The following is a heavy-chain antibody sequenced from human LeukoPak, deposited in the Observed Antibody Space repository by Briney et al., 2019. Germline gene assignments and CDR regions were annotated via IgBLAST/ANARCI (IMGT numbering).Heavy chain of an antibody. V-gene: IGHV6-1*01. Sequence: SQTLSLTCAISGDSVSSNSAAWHWIRQSPSRGLEWLERTYYRSKWYNDYAVSVKSRITINPDTSKNQFSLQLNSVTPEGTAVYYCARDLGDIVATITLTYYYYGMDVWGQGTTVTVSS. CDR3: ARDLGDIVATITLTYYYYGMDV. CDR2: TYYRSKWYN. CDR1: GDSVSSNSAA. J-gene: IGHJ6*02. D-gene: IGHD5-12*01.